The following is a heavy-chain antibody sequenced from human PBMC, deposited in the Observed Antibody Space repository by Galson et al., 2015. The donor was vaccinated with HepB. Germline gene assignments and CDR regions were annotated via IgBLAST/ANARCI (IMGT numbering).Heavy chain of an antibody. Sequence: SVKVSCKVSGYTLTELSMHWVRQAPGKGLEWMGGFDPEDGETIYAQKFQGRVTMTEDTSTDTAYMELSSLRSEDTAVYYCATFYDFWSGYYKFDYWGQGTLVTVSS. J-gene: IGHJ4*02. V-gene: IGHV1-24*01. D-gene: IGHD3-3*01. CDR2: FDPEDGET. CDR1: GYTLTELS. CDR3: ATFYDFWSGYYKFDY.